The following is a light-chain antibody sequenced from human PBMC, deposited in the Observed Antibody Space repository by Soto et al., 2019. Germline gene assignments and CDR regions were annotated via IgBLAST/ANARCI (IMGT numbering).Light chain of an antibody. CDR3: QQLNTYPPIT. CDR1: QSLSSN. V-gene: IGKV3-15*01. Sequence: EIVMTQSPATLSLSPGERATLSCRASQSLSSNLAWYQQKPGQAPRLLIYDASTRAPGIPARFSGSGSGTEFTLTISSLQPEDFATYYCQQLNTYPPITFGQGTRLEI. CDR2: DAS. J-gene: IGKJ5*01.